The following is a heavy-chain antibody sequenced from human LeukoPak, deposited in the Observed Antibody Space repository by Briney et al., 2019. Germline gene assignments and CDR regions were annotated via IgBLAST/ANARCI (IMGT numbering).Heavy chain of an antibody. Sequence: GGSLRLSCAASGFTFSSSAMSWVRQAPGKGLEWVSAISNNGGYTYYADSVQSRFTISRDNSKSTLCLQMNSLRAEDTAVYYCARDQGNFDYWGQGTLITVSS. J-gene: IGHJ4*02. V-gene: IGHV3-23*01. CDR1: GFTFSSSA. CDR2: ISNNGGYT. CDR3: ARDQGNFDY.